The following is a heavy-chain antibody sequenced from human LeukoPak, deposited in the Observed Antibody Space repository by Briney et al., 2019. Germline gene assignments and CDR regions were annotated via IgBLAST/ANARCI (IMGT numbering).Heavy chain of an antibody. CDR2: ISPYNGNT. CDR3: ARVRGSSGRYEYSHYMDV. Sequence: ASVKLSCKASGYKFTNSGISWVPQAPGQGLEWMGWISPYNGNTIYAQKLQARVTMTTDTSTSTAYMKLRSLRYADTNMYYRARVRGSSGRYEYSHYMDVWGKGTTVTISS. V-gene: IGHV1-18*01. J-gene: IGHJ6*03. D-gene: IGHD1-26*01. CDR1: GYKFTNSG.